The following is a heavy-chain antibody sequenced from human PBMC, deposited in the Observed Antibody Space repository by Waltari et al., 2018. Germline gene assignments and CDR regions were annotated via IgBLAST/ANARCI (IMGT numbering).Heavy chain of an antibody. CDR3: ARDPPGIAAAGKGDY. J-gene: IGHJ4*02. D-gene: IGHD6-13*01. CDR2: INPNIGCT. Sequence: QVQLVQSGAEVKKPGASVKVSCKASGYTFTGYYMHWVRQAPGQGLEWMGRINPNIGCTNYAQKFQGRVTMTRDTSISTAYMELSRLRSDDTAVYYCARDPPGIAAAGKGDYWGQGTLVTVSS. V-gene: IGHV1-2*06. CDR1: GYTFTGYY.